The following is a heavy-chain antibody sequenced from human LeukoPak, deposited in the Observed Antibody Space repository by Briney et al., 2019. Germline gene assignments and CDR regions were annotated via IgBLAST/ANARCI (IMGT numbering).Heavy chain of an antibody. J-gene: IGHJ5*02. CDR3: VATDWYAGSEWFDP. CDR2: IFYSGRN. CDR1: GGSVTSGNYY. Sequence: SETLSLTCTVSGGSVTSGNYYWTWIRQFPGKGLEWIGHIFYSGRNSYNPSLKSRVIIPVDPSKNQFSLNLKSMTAADTAMYYCVATDWYAGSEWFDPWGPGTLVTVSS. D-gene: IGHD3-9*01. V-gene: IGHV4-31*03.